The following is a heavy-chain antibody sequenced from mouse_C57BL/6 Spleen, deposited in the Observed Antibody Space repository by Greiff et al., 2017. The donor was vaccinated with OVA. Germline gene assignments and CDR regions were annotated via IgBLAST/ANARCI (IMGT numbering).Heavy chain of an antibody. CDR2: IYPSDSET. CDR1: GYTFTSYW. Sequence: QVQLQQPGAELVRPGSSVKLSCKASGYTFTSYWMDWVKQRPGQGLEWIGNIYPSDSETHYNQKFKDKATLTVDKSSSTAYMQLSSLTSEDSAVYYGARSYCGSSYVRYFDVWGTGTTVTVSS. CDR3: ARSYCGSSYVRYFDV. J-gene: IGHJ1*03. V-gene: IGHV1-61*01. D-gene: IGHD1-1*01.